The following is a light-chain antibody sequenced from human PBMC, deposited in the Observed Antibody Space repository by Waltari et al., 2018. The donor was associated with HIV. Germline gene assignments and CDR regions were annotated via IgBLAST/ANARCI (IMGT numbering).Light chain of an antibody. CDR3: DAWDNSLSGRV. V-gene: IGLV1-47*01. CDR2: RKN. Sequence: QSVLTQPPSASGTPGQRVPISCSGSRSNIGNNDLYWLQHLPGTPPKLLIYRKNQRPSGVPDRCTGSKSGTSASLAISGLRSEEEADYYCDAWDNSLSGRVFGGGTKLTVL. CDR1: RSNIGNND. J-gene: IGLJ3*02.